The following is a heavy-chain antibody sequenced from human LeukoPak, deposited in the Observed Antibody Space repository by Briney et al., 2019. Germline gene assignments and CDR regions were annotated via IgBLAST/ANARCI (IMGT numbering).Heavy chain of an antibody. V-gene: IGHV4-34*01. CDR3: ARGVWRFSGAFDI. J-gene: IGHJ3*02. D-gene: IGHD3-3*01. CDR2: INHSGST. Sequence: SETLSLTCAVYGGSFSGYYWSWIRQPPGKGLEWIGEINHSGSTNYNPSLKSRVTISVDTSKNQFSLKLSSVTAADTAVYYCARGVWRFSGAFDIWGQGTMVTVSS. CDR1: GGSFSGYY.